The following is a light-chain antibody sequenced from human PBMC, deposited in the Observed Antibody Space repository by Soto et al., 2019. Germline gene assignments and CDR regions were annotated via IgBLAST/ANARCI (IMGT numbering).Light chain of an antibody. CDR1: SSDVGAYDR. J-gene: IGLJ2*01. CDR3: SSVTTKTTLV. CDR2: DVS. Sequence: QSALTQPPSVSGSPGQSVTISCTVTSSDVGAYDRVSWYQQPPGTAPRVMIYDVSNRPSGVPDRFSGSKSGNTASLTISGLLPEDEADYYCSSVTTKTTLVFGGGTKLTVL. V-gene: IGLV2-18*02.